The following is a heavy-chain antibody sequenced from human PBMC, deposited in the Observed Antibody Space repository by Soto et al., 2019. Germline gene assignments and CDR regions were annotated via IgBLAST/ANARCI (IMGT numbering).Heavy chain of an antibody. Sequence: SQTLSLTCTVSGGSISSSSYYWGWIRQPPGKGLEWIGSIYYSGSTYYNPSLKSRVTISVDTSKNQFSLKLSSVTAADTAVYYCARQYCSSTSCYLFDYWGQGTLVTVSS. D-gene: IGHD2-2*01. CDR1: GGSISSSSYY. V-gene: IGHV4-39*01. J-gene: IGHJ4*02. CDR2: IYYSGST. CDR3: ARQYCSSTSCYLFDY.